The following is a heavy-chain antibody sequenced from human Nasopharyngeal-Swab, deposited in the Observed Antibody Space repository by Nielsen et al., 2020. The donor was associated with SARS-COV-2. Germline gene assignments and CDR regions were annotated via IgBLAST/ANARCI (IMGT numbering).Heavy chain of an antibody. CDR3: AREGYNWNSGSPYGMDV. CDR2: IKQDGSEK. V-gene: IGHV3-7*03. Sequence: GESLKISCAASGFTFSSYWMSWVRQAPGKGLEWVANIKQDGSEKYYVDSVKGRFTLSRDNAKNSLYLQMNSLRAEDTAVYYCAREGYNWNSGSPYGMDVWGQGTTVTVSS. CDR1: GFTFSSYW. J-gene: IGHJ6*02. D-gene: IGHD1-7*01.